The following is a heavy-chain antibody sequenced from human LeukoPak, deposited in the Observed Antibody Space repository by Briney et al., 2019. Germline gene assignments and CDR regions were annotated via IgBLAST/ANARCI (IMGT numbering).Heavy chain of an antibody. D-gene: IGHD1-1*01. CDR3: TRTTRVPDN. CDR1: GFTFRSHA. Sequence: GGSLRLSCVGPGFTFRSHAMSWFRQASGKGLECIPYISGTSSDTNYADSVRGRYIISRDNVKNSLYLEMNSLRAEDTAVYYCTRTTRVPDNWGQGTLVTVSS. J-gene: IGHJ4*02. V-gene: IGHV3-11*06. CDR2: ISGTSSDT.